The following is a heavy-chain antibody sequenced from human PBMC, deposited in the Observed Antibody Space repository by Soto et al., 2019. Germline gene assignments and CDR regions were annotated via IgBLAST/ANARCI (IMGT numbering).Heavy chain of an antibody. V-gene: IGHV3-30*04. CDR1: GFLFSGYA. J-gene: IGHJ4*02. CDR3: ARGRGLAARPQDLDH. CDR2: ISYDGKEK. Sequence: QVQLVESGGGVVQPGGSLRLSCATSGFLFSGYAMHWVRQTPGKGLEWVAVISYDGKEKYYADSAEGRFTISRESSGVTMYLQMSSMRVEYTAVYYCARGRGLAARPQDLDHWGQGTLVTVSS. D-gene: IGHD6-6*01.